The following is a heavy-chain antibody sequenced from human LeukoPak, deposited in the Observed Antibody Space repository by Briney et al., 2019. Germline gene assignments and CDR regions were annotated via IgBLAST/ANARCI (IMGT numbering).Heavy chain of an antibody. J-gene: IGHJ4*02. D-gene: IGHD3-3*01. CDR1: GGSISSYY. Sequence: SETLSLTCTVSGGSISSYYWSWIRQPAGKGLEWIGRIYTSGSTNYNPSLKSRVTMSVDTSKNQFSLKLSSVTAADTAVYYCAGYDFWSGYYHHWGQGTLVTVSS. V-gene: IGHV4-4*07. CDR3: AGYDFWSGYYHH. CDR2: IYTSGST.